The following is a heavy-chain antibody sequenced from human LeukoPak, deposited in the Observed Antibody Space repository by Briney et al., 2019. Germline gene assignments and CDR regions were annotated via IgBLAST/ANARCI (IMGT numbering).Heavy chain of an antibody. V-gene: IGHV3-21*01. CDR2: ISGSSTYI. Sequence: KPGGSLRLSRATSGFTFMSYTMNWIRQAPGKGLEWVSSISGSSTYIYYADSVKGRFTISRDYAKNSVHLQMNSLRAEDTAVYYCAREPPSTVLNWFDPWGQGTLVTVSS. D-gene: IGHD4-17*01. CDR1: GFTFMSYT. J-gene: IGHJ5*02. CDR3: AREPPSTVLNWFDP.